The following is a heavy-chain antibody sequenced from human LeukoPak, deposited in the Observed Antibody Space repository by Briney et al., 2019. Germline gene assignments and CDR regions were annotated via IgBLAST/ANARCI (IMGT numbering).Heavy chain of an antibody. D-gene: IGHD3-22*01. CDR3: ASIGRSYYYDSSGYPGDY. Sequence: SETLSLTCAVYGGSFSGYYWGWIRQPPGKGLEWIGEINHSGSTNYNPSLKSRVTISVDTSKNQFSLKLSSVTAADTAVYYCASIGRSYYYDSSGYPGDYWGQGTLVTVSS. J-gene: IGHJ4*02. CDR2: INHSGST. CDR1: GGSFSGYY. V-gene: IGHV4-34*01.